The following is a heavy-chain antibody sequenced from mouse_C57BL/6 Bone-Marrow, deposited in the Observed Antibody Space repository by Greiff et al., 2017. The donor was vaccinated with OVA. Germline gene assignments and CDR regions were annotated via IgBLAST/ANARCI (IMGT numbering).Heavy chain of an antibody. CDR2: INPSSGYT. CDR1: GYTLTSYW. CDR3: ARGAMGGYYVFMDY. J-gene: IGHJ4*01. Sequence: QVHVKQSGAELAKPGASVKLSCKASGYTLTSYWMHWVKQRPGQGLEWIGYINPSSGYTKYNQKFKDKATLTADKSSSTAYMQLSSLTYEDSAVYYCARGAMGGYYVFMDYWGQGTSVTVSS. V-gene: IGHV1-7*01. D-gene: IGHD2-3*01.